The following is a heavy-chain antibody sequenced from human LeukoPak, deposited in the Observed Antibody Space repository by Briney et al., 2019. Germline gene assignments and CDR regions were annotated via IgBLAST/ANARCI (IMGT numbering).Heavy chain of an antibody. V-gene: IGHV5-51*01. CDR2: IYPGDSDT. CDR1: GYSLTSYW. Sequence: RGESLKISCKCSGYSLTSYWIGWVRQMPGKGLEWMGIIYPGDSDTRYSPSFQGQVTISADKSISTAYLQWSSLKASDTAMYYCARYGSTFLNWFDPWGQGTLVTVSS. J-gene: IGHJ5*02. CDR3: ARYGSTFLNWFDP. D-gene: IGHD2-2*01.